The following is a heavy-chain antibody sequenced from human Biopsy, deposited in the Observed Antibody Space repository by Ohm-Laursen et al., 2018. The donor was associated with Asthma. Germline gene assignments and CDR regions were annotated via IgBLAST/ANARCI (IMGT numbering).Heavy chain of an antibody. CDR3: ARKAGSCISRTCYSLDF. CDR1: GGTFNTYV. J-gene: IGHJ4*02. Sequence: GASVKVSCKSLGGTFNTYVIGWVRQAPGQGLEWMGGINPVFGTTTYPQKFQDRVTIAADDSTSTVYMELSSLRSGDTAVYYCARKAGSCISRTCYSLDFWGQGTLVTVSS. CDR2: INPVFGTT. V-gene: IGHV1-69*13. D-gene: IGHD2-2*01.